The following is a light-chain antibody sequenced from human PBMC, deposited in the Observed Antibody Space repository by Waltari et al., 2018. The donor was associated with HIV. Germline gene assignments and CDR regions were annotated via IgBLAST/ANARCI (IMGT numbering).Light chain of an antibody. V-gene: IGLV1-44*01. CDR2: SDN. Sequence: QSVLTQPPSASGAPGQRVTISCFGSNSNIGSNTVNWYRQLPETAPTLLIFSDNQRPSGVPDRFSGSKSGTSASLAISGLQSEDEADYYCATWDDSLDGLYVFGTGTKVTVL. J-gene: IGLJ1*01. CDR3: ATWDDSLDGLYV. CDR1: NSNIGSNT.